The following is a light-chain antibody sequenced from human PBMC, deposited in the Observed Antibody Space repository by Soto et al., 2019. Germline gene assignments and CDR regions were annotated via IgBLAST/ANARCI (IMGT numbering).Light chain of an antibody. CDR1: HTISRY. CDR3: QQTYTAPYT. Sequence: DTQMTQSPSSLSASVGDRVTITCRANHTISRYLSWYQQQPGKAPTLLVYAASTLQGGVPSRFSGSGAGTEFTLTNSGLPXXXXATYYCQQTYTAPYTFGQGTKVDIK. J-gene: IGKJ2*01. CDR2: AAS. V-gene: IGKV1-39*01.